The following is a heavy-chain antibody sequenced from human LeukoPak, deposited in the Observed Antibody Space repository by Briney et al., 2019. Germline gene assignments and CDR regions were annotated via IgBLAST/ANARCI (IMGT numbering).Heavy chain of an antibody. CDR3: AREYSSGAYYFDY. V-gene: IGHV3-7*01. D-gene: IGHD6-19*01. CDR2: IKEDGSEE. CDR1: GFTFSRYW. Sequence: PGGSLRLSCAASGFTFSRYWMAWVRQAPGKGLEWVANIKEDGSEEYYVDSVKGRFTISRDNSKNTLYLQMNSLRAEDTAVYYCAREYSSGAYYFDYWGQGTLVTVSS. J-gene: IGHJ4*02.